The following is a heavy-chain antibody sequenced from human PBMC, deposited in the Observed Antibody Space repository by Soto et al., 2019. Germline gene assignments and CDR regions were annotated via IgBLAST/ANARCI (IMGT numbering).Heavy chain of an antibody. CDR3: ARGKDVDTAMAPTFDP. Sequence: SVKVSCKASGGTFSSYTISWVRQAPGQGLEWMGRIIPILGIANYAQKFQGRVTITADKSTSTAYMELSSVTAADTAVYYCARGKDVDTAMAPTFDPWGQGTLVTVSS. D-gene: IGHD5-18*01. CDR1: GGTFSSYT. V-gene: IGHV1-69*02. J-gene: IGHJ5*02. CDR2: IIPILGIA.